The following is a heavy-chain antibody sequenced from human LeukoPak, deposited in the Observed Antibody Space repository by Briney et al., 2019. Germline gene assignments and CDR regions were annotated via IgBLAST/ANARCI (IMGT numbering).Heavy chain of an antibody. Sequence: GGSLRLSCAASGFTFNSYAMYWVRQAPGKGLEWVSGFFGSGGSAHYADSVKGRFTISRDNSKNTVYLQMDSLRVEDTAVYYCGKTTTGYSSGRYPGWPVDYWGQGTLVTVSS. D-gene: IGHD6-19*01. CDR1: GFTFNSYA. V-gene: IGHV3-23*01. J-gene: IGHJ4*02. CDR2: FFGSGGSA. CDR3: GKTTTGYSSGRYPGWPVDY.